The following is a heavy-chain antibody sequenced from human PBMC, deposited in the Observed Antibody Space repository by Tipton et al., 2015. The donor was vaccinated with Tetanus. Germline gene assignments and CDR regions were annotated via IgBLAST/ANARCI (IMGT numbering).Heavy chain of an antibody. Sequence: TLSLTCTVSGGSINPYYWSWIRQPPGKGLEWIGYIYYSGSTNYNPSLKSRVTISVDTSKNQFSLKLSSVTAADTAVYYCARVRTWRDGMDVWGQGTTVTVSS. V-gene: IGHV4-59*01. D-gene: IGHD1-14*01. CDR2: IYYSGST. CDR3: ARVRTWRDGMDV. CDR1: GGSINPYY. J-gene: IGHJ6*02.